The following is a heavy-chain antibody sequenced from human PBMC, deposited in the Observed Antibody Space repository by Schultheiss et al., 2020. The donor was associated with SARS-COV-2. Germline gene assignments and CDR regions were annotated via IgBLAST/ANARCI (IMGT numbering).Heavy chain of an antibody. Sequence: GGSLRLSCAASGFTFSNAWMSWVRQAPGKGLEWVGRIKSKSDGGTTDYAAPVKGRFTISRDNSKNTLYLQMNSLRAEDTAVYYCAKAMTTMMSYYYYYGMDVWGQGTTVTVSS. CDR1: GFTFSNAW. V-gene: IGHV3-15*01. CDR3: AKAMTTMMSYYYYYGMDV. D-gene: IGHD5-24*01. J-gene: IGHJ6*02. CDR2: IKSKSDGGTT.